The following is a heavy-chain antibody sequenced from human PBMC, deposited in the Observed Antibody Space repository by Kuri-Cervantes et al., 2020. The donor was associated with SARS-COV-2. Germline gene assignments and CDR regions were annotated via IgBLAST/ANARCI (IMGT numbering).Heavy chain of an antibody. J-gene: IGHJ6*02. CDR2: INPSSGGT. V-gene: IGHV1-2*04. Sequence: ASVKVSCKASGYTFTGYYMHWVRQAPGQGLEWMGWINPSSGGTNYAQKFQGWVTMTRDTFISTAYMELSRLRSDDTAVYYCARDRHPRRRYCSSTSCYGDYYYYGMDVWGQGTTVTVSS. D-gene: IGHD2-2*01. CDR1: GYTFTGYY. CDR3: ARDRHPRRRYCSSTSCYGDYYYYGMDV.